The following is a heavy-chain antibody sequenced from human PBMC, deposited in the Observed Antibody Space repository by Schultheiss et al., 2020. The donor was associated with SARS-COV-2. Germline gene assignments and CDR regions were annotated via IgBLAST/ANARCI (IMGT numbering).Heavy chain of an antibody. CDR1: GGSISSGSYY. CDR3: ARETSIAAAGTRGVLFDY. Sequence: SETLSLTCTVSGGSISSGSYYWSWIRQPAGKGLEWIGRIYTSGSTNYNPSLKSRVTISVDTSKNQFSLKLSSVTAADTAVYYCARETSIAAAGTRGVLFDYWGQGTLVTVSS. D-gene: IGHD6-13*01. J-gene: IGHJ4*02. CDR2: IYTSGST. V-gene: IGHV4-61*02.